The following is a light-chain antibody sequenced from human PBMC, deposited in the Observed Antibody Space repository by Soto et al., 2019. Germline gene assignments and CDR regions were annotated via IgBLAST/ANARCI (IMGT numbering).Light chain of an antibody. J-gene: IGKJ5*01. CDR2: XAS. V-gene: IGKV1-5*03. Sequence: DIQMTQSPSTLSASVGDRVTITCRVRRTVSNWLAXXHQQTXXXPXXTXYXASTLESXVPTRFSGSGFGTEFTLTIDSLQPDDSGTYYCQQYNSYAITFGQGTRVEI. CDR1: RTVSNW. CDR3: QQYNSYAIT.